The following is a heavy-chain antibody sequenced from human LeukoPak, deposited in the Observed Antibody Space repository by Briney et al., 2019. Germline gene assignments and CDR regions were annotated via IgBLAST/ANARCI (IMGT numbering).Heavy chain of an antibody. Sequence: ASETLSLTCTVSGGSISSYYWSWIRQPAGKGLEWIGYIYYSGSTNYNPSLKSRVTISVDTSKNQFSLKLSSVTAADTAVYYCASYQYCSSTSCSSGAFDIWGQGTMVTVSS. CDR3: ASYQYCSSTSCSSGAFDI. CDR2: IYYSGST. CDR1: GGSISSYY. D-gene: IGHD2-2*01. V-gene: IGHV4-59*01. J-gene: IGHJ3*02.